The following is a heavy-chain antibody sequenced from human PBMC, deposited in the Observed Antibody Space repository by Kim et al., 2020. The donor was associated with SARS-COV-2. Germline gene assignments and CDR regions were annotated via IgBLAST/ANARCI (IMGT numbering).Heavy chain of an antibody. CDR1: GLTFSSSW. V-gene: IGHV3-74*01. D-gene: IGHD2-8*01. J-gene: IGHJ4*02. CDR2: INTDGSTT. CDR3: ARGMYPNGWDS. Sequence: GGSLRLSCAASGLTFSSSWMHWVRQAPGKGLVWVSGINTDGSTTRSADSVKGRFTICRDNAKNTLYLQMNSLRAEDTAVYYCARGMYPNGWDSWGQGTLVAVSS.